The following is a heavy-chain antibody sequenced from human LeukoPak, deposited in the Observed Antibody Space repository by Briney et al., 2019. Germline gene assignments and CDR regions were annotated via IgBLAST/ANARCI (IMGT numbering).Heavy chain of an antibody. V-gene: IGHV3-21*01. Sequence: GGSLRLSCAASGFTFSSYSMNWVRQALGKGLEWVSSISSSSSYIYYADSVKGRFTISRDNAKNSLYLQMNSLRAEDTAVYYCARDSSGFGSPDEYFQHWGQGTLVTVSS. CDR3: ARDSSGFGSPDEYFQH. CDR2: ISSSSSYI. J-gene: IGHJ1*01. D-gene: IGHD3-10*01. CDR1: GFTFSSYS.